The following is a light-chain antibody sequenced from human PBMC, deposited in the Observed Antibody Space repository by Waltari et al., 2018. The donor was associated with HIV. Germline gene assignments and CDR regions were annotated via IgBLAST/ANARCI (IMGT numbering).Light chain of an antibody. CDR1: QSLVYSDGNTY. CDR3: MQGTDWPPM. Sequence: DVVMTQSPLSLPVTLGQPASISCRSSQSLVYSDGNTYLSWFQQRPGQSPRRLIYKVSNRDSGVPDRFSGSGLRTDFTLKISRVEADDVGIYYCMQGTDWPPMFGQGTKVEIK. J-gene: IGKJ1*01. CDR2: KVS. V-gene: IGKV2-30*01.